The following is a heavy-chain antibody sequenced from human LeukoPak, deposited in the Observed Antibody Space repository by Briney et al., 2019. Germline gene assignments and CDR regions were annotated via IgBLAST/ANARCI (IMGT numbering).Heavy chain of an antibody. Sequence: SVKVSCKASGGTFSSYGISWVRQAPGQGLVWLGRIIPIFDTPNYAQDFQGRVTFSADKSTSTAYMELTRLKSGDTAVYFCVRDYDTSGPQKDYFDFWGQGTLVTVSS. CDR3: VRDYDTSGPQKDYFDF. J-gene: IGHJ4*02. CDR2: IIPIFDTP. CDR1: GGTFSSYG. D-gene: IGHD3-22*01. V-gene: IGHV1-69*06.